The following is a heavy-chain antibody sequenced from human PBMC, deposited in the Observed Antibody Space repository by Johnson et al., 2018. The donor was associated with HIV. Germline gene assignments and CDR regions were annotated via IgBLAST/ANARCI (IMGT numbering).Heavy chain of an antibody. CDR2: ISYDGADK. D-gene: IGHD4-23*01. V-gene: IGHV3-30*03. J-gene: IGHJ3*01. Sequence: QVQLVESGGGVVRPGGSLRLSCAASGFTFSRYGMHWVRQAPGKGLEWVAVISYDGADKHYADSVKGRFTISRDNSKNTLYLQMNSLRTEDTAVYYCARGTWLTVVTSPDAFDFWGQGTMVTVSS. CDR3: ARGTWLTVVTSPDAFDF. CDR1: GFTFSRYG.